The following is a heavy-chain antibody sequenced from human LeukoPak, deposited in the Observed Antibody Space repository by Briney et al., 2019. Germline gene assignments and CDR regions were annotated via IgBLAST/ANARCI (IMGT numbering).Heavy chain of an antibody. V-gene: IGHV3-66*01. CDR2: IYNGGST. D-gene: IGHD6-19*01. CDR1: GFTVSSTY. Sequence: GGSLRLSCAASGFTVSSTYMSWVRQAPGKGLEWVSVIYNGGSTYYADSVKGRFTISRDNSKNTVYLQMNSLRAEDTAVYYCAKDASVALPDFDYWGQGTLVTVSS. CDR3: AKDASVALPDFDY. J-gene: IGHJ4*02.